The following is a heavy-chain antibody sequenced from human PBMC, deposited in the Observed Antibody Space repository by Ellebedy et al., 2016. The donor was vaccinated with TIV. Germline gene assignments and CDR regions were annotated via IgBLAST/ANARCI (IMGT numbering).Heavy chain of an antibody. CDR1: GFTFSSYG. CDR2: IWYDGSNK. V-gene: IGHV3-33*08. CDR3: ARISSGIAVAESLGGHPAFSDY. J-gene: IGHJ4*02. Sequence: GGSLRLSCAASGFTFSSYGMHWVRQAPGKGLEWVAVIWYDGSNKYYADSVKGRFTISRDNSKNTLYLQMNSLRAEDTAVYYCARISSGIAVAESLGGHPAFSDYWGQGTLVTVSS. D-gene: IGHD6-19*01.